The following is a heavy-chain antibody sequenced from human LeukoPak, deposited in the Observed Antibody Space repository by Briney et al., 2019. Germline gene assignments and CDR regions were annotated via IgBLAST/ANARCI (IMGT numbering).Heavy chain of an antibody. J-gene: IGHJ4*02. D-gene: IGHD3-22*01. V-gene: IGHV3-11*01. Sequence: TGGSLRLSCAASGFTFSDYYMSWIRQAPGKGLEWVSYISSSGSTTYYADSVKGRFTISRDNAKNSLYLQMNSLRAEDTAVYYCARDPVRYYDSSGPGWGQGTLVTVSS. CDR2: ISSSGSTT. CDR1: GFTFSDYY. CDR3: ARDPVRYYDSSGPG.